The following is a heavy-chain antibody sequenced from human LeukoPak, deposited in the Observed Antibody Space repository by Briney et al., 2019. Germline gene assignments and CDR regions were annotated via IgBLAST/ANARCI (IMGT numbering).Heavy chain of an antibody. J-gene: IGHJ5*02. CDR3: ARDGRVHYDFWSGYYRDEVWFDP. V-gene: IGHV1-46*03. CDR1: GYTFTSYY. Sequence: ASVKVSCKASGYTFTSYYMHWVRQAPGQGLEWMGLINPSGGSTSYAQKFQGRVTMTRDTSTSTVYMELSSLRSEDTAVYYCARDGRVHYDFWSGYYRDEVWFDPWGQGTLVTVSS. D-gene: IGHD3-3*01. CDR2: INPSGGST.